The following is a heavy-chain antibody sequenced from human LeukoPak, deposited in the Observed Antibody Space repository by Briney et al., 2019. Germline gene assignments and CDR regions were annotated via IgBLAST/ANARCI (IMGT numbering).Heavy chain of an antibody. CDR2: IYYSGST. Sequence: PSETLSLTCTVSGGSISSSSYYWGWIRQPPGKGLERIGSIYYSGSTYYNPSLKSRVTISVDTSKNQFSLKLSSVTAADTAVYYCASRSSGWFSVGILDYWGQGTLVTVSS. CDR3: ASRSSGWFSVGILDY. J-gene: IGHJ4*02. D-gene: IGHD6-19*01. CDR1: GGSISSSSYY. V-gene: IGHV4-39*01.